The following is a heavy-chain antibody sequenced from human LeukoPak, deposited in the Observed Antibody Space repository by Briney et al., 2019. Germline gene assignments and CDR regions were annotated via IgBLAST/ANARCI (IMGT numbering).Heavy chain of an antibody. D-gene: IGHD3-9*01. J-gene: IGHJ6*02. CDR2: ISSSGSTI. CDR3: ARDSVMYYDILTSHYYYGMDV. Sequence: GGSLRLSCAASGFTFSSYEMNWVRQAPGKGLEWVSYISSSGSTIYYADSVKGRFTISRDNAKNSLYLQMNSLRAEDTAVYYCARDSVMYYDILTSHYYYGMDVWGQGTTVTVSS. V-gene: IGHV3-48*03. CDR1: GFTFSSYE.